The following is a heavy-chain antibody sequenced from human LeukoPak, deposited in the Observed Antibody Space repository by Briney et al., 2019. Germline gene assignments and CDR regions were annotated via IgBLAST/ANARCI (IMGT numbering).Heavy chain of an antibody. CDR3: ARRGNIAARRGGDY. CDR1: GYTFTSYD. V-gene: IGHV1-8*01. Sequence: ASVKVSCKASGYTFTSYDINWVRQATGQGLEWMGWMNPNSGNTGYAQKFQGGVTMTRNTSISTAYMELSSPRSEDTAVYYCARRGNIAARRGGDYWGQGTLVTVSS. J-gene: IGHJ4*02. CDR2: MNPNSGNT. D-gene: IGHD6-6*01.